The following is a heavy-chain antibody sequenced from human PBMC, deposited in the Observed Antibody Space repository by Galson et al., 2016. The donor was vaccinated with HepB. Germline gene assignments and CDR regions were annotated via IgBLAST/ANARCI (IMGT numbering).Heavy chain of an antibody. CDR3: TRAIQGLSLRRGFDY. CDR2: TYYRSKWHF. CDR1: GDSVSSNSAG. V-gene: IGHV6-1*01. D-gene: IGHD4-17*01. Sequence: CAISGDSVSSNSAGWYWIRQSPSRGLEWLGRTYYRSKWHFDYAESVKSRITIKQDTSKNQFSLQLNSMTPEDTAVYYCTRAIQGLSLRRGFDYWGQGTLATVSS. J-gene: IGHJ4*02.